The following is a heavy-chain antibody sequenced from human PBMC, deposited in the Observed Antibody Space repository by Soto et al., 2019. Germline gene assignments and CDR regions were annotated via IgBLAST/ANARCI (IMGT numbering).Heavy chain of an antibody. Sequence: EERLVQSGGGLVQPGGSLRISCAASGFSVGGNYMSWVRQAPGKGLELVSLIYSGGNPFYADSMKGRFTLYRDNSNNMLYLHMDSLRAEDTAVYYCARGANSDCWGQGTLVIVSS. CDR3: ARGANSDC. CDR2: IYSGGNP. CDR1: GFSVGGNY. D-gene: IGHD2-21*01. J-gene: IGHJ4*02. V-gene: IGHV3-53*01.